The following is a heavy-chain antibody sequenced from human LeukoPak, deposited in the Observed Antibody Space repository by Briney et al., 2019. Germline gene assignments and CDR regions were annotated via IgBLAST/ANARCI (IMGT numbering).Heavy chain of an antibody. CDR3: ARSGSYYYYYMDV. CDR1: GFTFSSYW. V-gene: IGHV3-74*01. CDR2: ISGDGSST. D-gene: IGHD3-10*01. J-gene: IGHJ6*03. Sequence: PGGSLRLSCAASGFTFSSYWMHWVRQAPGKGLVWVSRISGDGSSTSYADSVKGRFTISRDNAKNTLYLQMNSLRAEDTAVYYCARSGSYYYYYMDVWGKGTTVTVSS.